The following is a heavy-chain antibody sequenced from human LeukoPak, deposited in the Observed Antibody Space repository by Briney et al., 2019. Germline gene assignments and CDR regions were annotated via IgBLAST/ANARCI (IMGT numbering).Heavy chain of an antibody. D-gene: IGHD3-22*01. J-gene: IGHJ4*02. V-gene: IGHV4-34*01. CDR2: INHSGST. Sequence: PSETLSLTCAVYGGSFSGYYWSWIRQPPGKGLEWIGEINHSGSTNYNPSLKSRVTISVDTSKNQFSLKLSSVTAADTAVYYCASVYDSSGYYPFWGQGTLVAVSS. CDR1: GGSFSGYY. CDR3: ASVYDSSGYYPF.